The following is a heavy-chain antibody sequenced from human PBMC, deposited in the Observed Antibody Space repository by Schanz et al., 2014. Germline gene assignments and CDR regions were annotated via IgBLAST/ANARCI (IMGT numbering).Heavy chain of an antibody. CDR3: ARDGYSVVVISPTESFDI. Sequence: EVQLVESGGGLVQPGGSLRLSCTASGFTFSSYSMNWVRQAPGKGLEWVSYVSRSTPDIYYADSVKGRFTMSRDNSRNTLYLQMNSLRAEDTAVYYCARDGYSVVVISPTESFDIWGQGTMVTVSS. V-gene: IGHV3-48*01. CDR1: GFTFSSYS. J-gene: IGHJ3*02. CDR2: VSRSTPDI. D-gene: IGHD2-21*01.